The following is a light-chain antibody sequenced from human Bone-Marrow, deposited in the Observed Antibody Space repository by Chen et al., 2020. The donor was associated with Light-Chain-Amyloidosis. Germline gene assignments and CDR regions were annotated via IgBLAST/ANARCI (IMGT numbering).Light chain of an antibody. V-gene: IGLV3-25*03. CDR3: QAADSSGTYEVR. J-gene: IGLJ2*01. Sequence: SYELTQPPSVSVSPGQTARITCSGDDLPTKYAYWYQQKPGQAPVLGIHRDTERPSGTSERVSGSSSGTTDTLTISGVQAEDEADYHCQAADSSGTYEVRFGGGTKLTVL. CDR1: DLPTKY. CDR2: RDT.